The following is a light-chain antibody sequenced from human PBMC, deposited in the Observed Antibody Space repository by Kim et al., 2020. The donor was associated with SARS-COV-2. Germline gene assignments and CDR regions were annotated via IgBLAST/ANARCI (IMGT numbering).Light chain of an antibody. CDR1: STDVGNYDL. V-gene: IGLV2-23*02. CDR3: CSDAGSNTPVV. Sequence: QSALTQPASVSGSPGQSITISCTGTSTDVGNYDLVSRYQQHPGKAPKLMISEVTKRPSGVSNRFSGSKSGNTASLTISGLQAEDEADYYCCSDAGSNTPVVFGGGTQLTVL. J-gene: IGLJ2*01. CDR2: EVT.